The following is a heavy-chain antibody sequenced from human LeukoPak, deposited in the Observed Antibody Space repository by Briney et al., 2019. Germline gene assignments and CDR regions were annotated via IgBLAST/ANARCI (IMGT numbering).Heavy chain of an antibody. CDR2: MNPNSGNT. Sequence: GASVKVSCKASEYTFTSYDINWVRQATGQGLEWMGWMNPNSGNTGYAQKFQGRVTITRNTSISTAYMELSSLRSEDTAVYYCASAGIDRWELLTHAFDIWGQGTMVTVSS. D-gene: IGHD1-26*01. J-gene: IGHJ3*02. V-gene: IGHV1-8*03. CDR1: EYTFTSYD. CDR3: ASAGIDRWELLTHAFDI.